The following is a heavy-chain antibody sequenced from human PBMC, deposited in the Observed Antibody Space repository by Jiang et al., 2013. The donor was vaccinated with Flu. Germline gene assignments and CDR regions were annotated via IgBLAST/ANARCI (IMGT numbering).Heavy chain of an antibody. CDR1: GYSFTRYW. V-gene: IGHV5-10-1*01. CDR3: ARLLYTSGSYQPFDP. CDR2: IDPSDSYT. D-gene: IGHD3-10*01. J-gene: IGHJ5*02. Sequence: GAEVKKPGESLRISCKGSGYSFTRYWITWVRQMPGKGLEWMGRIDPSDSYTNYSPSFQGHVTISADKSISTAYLQWSSLKASDTAMYYCARLLYTSGSYQPFDPWGQGTLVTVSS.